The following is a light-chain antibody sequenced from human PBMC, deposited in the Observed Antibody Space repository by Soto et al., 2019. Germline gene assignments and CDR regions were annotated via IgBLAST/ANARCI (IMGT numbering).Light chain of an antibody. J-gene: IGKJ1*01. Sequence: EVVMTQSPATLSVSPGEGATLSCRASQSVSSNLAWYQRKPGQAPRLLIYGTSTRATGIPARFSGSGSGTEFTLTISSLQSEDFAVYYCQQYRNWPPWTFGQGTKVEIK. CDR2: GTS. CDR1: QSVSSN. CDR3: QQYRNWPPWT. V-gene: IGKV3-15*01.